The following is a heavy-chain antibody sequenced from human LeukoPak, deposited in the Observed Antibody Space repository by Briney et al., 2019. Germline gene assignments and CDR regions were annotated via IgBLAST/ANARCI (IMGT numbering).Heavy chain of an antibody. V-gene: IGHV3-66*01. Sequence: GPLRLSCAASGFTVSSNYMSWVRQAPGKGLEWVSVIYSGGSTYYADSVKGRFTISRDNSKNTLYLQMNSLRAEDTAVFYCARGGAAAARKRGVDFWGQGTLVTVSS. CDR1: GFTVSSNY. CDR3: ARGGAAAARKRGVDF. CDR2: IYSGGST. J-gene: IGHJ4*02. D-gene: IGHD6-13*01.